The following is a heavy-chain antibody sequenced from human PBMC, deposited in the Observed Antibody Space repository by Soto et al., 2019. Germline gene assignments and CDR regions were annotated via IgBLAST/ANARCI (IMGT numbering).Heavy chain of an antibody. CDR1: GFTFSSYS. CDR2: ISSSSSYI. V-gene: IGHV3-21*01. Sequence: LRLSCAASGFTFSSYSMNWVRQAPGKGLEWVSSISSSSSYIYYADSVKGRFTISRDNAKNSLYLQMNSLRAEGTAVYYCARDLIAAAGPEYFQHWGQGTLVTV. CDR3: ARDLIAAAGPEYFQH. J-gene: IGHJ1*01. D-gene: IGHD6-13*01.